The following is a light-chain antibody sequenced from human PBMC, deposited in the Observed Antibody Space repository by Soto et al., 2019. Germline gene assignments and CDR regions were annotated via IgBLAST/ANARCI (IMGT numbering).Light chain of an antibody. J-gene: IGKJ1*01. V-gene: IGKV3-11*01. Sequence: EIVLTQSPATLSSFPGDRVTLSCRASQAVNTRLAWYQHKPGQAPRLLIYLTSNRAAGIPARFSGSGSETAFTLTISDVEPEDFAVYYCHQRQSWPRTFGQGTKVDI. CDR2: LTS. CDR3: HQRQSWPRT. CDR1: QAVNTR.